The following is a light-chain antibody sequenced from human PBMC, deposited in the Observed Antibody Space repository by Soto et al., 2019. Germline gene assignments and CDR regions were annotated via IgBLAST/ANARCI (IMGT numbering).Light chain of an antibody. V-gene: IGLV1-40*01. J-gene: IGLJ1*01. CDR3: QSYDSSLSGSYV. Sequence: QSVLTQPPSVSGGPGQRVTISCTGSSSNIGAGYDVHWYQRLPGTAPKVLIYGNNNRPSGVPDRLSGSKSGTSASLAITGLQAEDEADYYCQSYDSSLSGSYVFGTGTKLTVL. CDR2: GNN. CDR1: SSNIGAGYD.